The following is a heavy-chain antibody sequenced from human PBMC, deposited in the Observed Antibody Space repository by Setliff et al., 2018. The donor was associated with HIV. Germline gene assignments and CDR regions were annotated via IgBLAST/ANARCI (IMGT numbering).Heavy chain of an antibody. CDR3: ARGSGGWYIDNWFDP. V-gene: IGHV4-61*09. CDR1: GGSISRDFYY. Sequence: PSETLSLTCTVSGGSISRDFYYWNWIRQPAGKGLEWIGHIYTNGRTHYNPSLKSRVTISADTSKNQFSLKLSSVTAADTAVYYCARGSGGWYIDNWFDPWGQGTLVTVSS. CDR2: IYTNGRT. J-gene: IGHJ5*02. D-gene: IGHD6-19*01.